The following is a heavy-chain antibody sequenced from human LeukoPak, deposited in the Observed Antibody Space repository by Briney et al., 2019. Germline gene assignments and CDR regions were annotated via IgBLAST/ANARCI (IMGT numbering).Heavy chain of an antibody. CDR3: SIFGVVIANFDY. Sequence: ASVKVSCKASGYTFTSYGISWVRQAPGQGLEWMGWINPNSGGTNYAQKFQGRVTMTRDTSISTAYMELSRLRSDDTAVYYCSIFGVVIANFDYWGQGTLVTVSS. J-gene: IGHJ4*02. D-gene: IGHD3-3*01. V-gene: IGHV1-2*02. CDR2: INPNSGGT. CDR1: GYTFTSYG.